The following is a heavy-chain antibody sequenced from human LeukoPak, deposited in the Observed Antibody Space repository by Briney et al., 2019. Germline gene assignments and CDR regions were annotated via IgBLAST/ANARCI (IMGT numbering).Heavy chain of an antibody. D-gene: IGHD5-12*01. CDR2: ISWDGGST. CDR3: AREDVDGDFDY. CDR1: GFTFDDYA. J-gene: IGHJ4*02. V-gene: IGHV3-43D*03. Sequence: PGGSLRLSCAASGFTFDDYAMHWVRQAPGKGLEWVSLISWDGGSTYYADSVRGRFTISRDNSKNSLYLQMNSLRAEDTALYYCAREDVDGDFDYWGQGTLVTVSS.